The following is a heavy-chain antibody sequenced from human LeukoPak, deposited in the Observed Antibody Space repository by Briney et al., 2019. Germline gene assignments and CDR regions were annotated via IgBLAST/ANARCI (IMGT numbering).Heavy chain of an antibody. Sequence: GGSLRLSCAASGFTFSSYSMNWVRQAPGKGLEWVSSISSSSSYIYYADSVKGRFTISRDNAKNSLYLQMNSLRAEDTAVYYCARALDYGDQYYYYMDVWGKGTTVTVSS. D-gene: IGHD4-17*01. CDR2: ISSSSSYI. J-gene: IGHJ6*03. CDR1: GFTFSSYS. CDR3: ARALDYGDQYYYYMDV. V-gene: IGHV3-21*01.